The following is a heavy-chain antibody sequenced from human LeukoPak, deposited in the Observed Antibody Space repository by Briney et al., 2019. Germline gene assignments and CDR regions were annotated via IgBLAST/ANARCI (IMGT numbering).Heavy chain of an antibody. CDR3: AKSSYYDSSGYYREYYSDY. CDR2: ISGSGGST. V-gene: IGHV3-23*01. Sequence: PGGSLRLSCAASRFTFSNFGMSWVRQAPGKGLEWVSAISGSGGSTYYADSVKGRFTISRDNSKNTLYLQMNSLRAEDTAVYYCAKSSYYDSSGYYREYYSDYWGQGTLVTVSS. D-gene: IGHD3-22*01. CDR1: RFTFSNFG. J-gene: IGHJ4*02.